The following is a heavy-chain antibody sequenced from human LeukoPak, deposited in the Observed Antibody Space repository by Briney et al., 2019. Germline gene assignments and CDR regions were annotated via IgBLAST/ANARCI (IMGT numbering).Heavy chain of an antibody. CDR2: IYHSRRT. CDR1: GDYISSSSYY. D-gene: IGHD3-22*01. J-gene: IGHJ1*01. Sequence: SETLSLTCAVSGDYISSSSYYWGWIRQSPGTGLEWIGDIYHSRRTYYNPSLKSRVAISIDTSKNQFSMRLRSMTAADTAVFYCARRRYYDSTGYFEWGRGTLVTVSS. CDR3: ARRRYYDSTGYFE. V-gene: IGHV4-39*01.